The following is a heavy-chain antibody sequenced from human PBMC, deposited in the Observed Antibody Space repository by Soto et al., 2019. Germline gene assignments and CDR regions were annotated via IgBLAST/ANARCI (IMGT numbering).Heavy chain of an antibody. V-gene: IGHV3-74*03. D-gene: IGHD2-2*01. CDR3: ASQATNQPFDF. CDR2: INTDGSST. CDR1: GFTLSRYW. J-gene: IGHJ4*02. Sequence: GELRHSCAASGFTLSRYWMHWVRQAPGKGPVWVSRINTDGSSTTYAGSVKGRFTISRDNAKNTLYLKMNSLRAEDTGFFFCASQATNQPFDFWGQGSPVTGSA.